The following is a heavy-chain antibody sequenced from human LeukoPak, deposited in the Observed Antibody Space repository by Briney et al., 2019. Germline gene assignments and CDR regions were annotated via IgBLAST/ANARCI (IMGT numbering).Heavy chain of an antibody. CDR1: GYTFTSYY. J-gene: IGHJ4*02. CDR3: ARDWTGWQQLVPSSFDY. CDR2: INPSGGST. V-gene: IGHV1-46*01. D-gene: IGHD6-13*01. Sequence: ASVKVSCKASGYTFTSYYMHWVRQAPGQGLEWMGIINPSGGSTSYAQKFQGRVTMTRDTSTSTVYMELSSLRSEDTAVYYCARDWTGWQQLVPSSFDYWGQGTLVTVSS.